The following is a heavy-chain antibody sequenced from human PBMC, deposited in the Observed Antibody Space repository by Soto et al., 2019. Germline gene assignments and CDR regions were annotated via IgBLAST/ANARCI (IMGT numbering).Heavy chain of an antibody. V-gene: IGHV3-23*01. CDR2: ISGSGANA. J-gene: IGHJ4*02. D-gene: IGHD3-22*01. CDR1: GFTFSGYA. Sequence: EVQLLESGGGLVQPGGSLTLSCAASGFTFSGYAMTWVRRAPGKGLEWVSAISGSGANAYYADSVKGRFTISRDNSKNTLYLQMNSLRAEDTAVYYCARANYYDSGHYFDYWGQGTLVTVSS. CDR3: ARANYYDSGHYFDY.